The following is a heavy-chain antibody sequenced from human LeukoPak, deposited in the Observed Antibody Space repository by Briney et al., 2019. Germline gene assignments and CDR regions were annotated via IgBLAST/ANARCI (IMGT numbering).Heavy chain of an antibody. CDR2: ISSSSSYI. Sequence: GGSLRLSCAASGFTFSSYSMNWVRQAPGKGLEWVSSISSSSSYIYYANSVKGRFTISRDNSKNIVFLYMTSLRAEDTAVYYCTKFDYWGQGTLVTVSS. J-gene: IGHJ4*02. CDR3: TKFDY. CDR1: GFTFSSYS. V-gene: IGHV3-21*04.